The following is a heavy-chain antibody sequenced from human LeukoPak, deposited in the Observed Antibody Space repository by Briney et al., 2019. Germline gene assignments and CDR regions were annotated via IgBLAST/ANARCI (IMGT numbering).Heavy chain of an antibody. CDR3: AIGRLGKLSLSDS. CDR2: IYHSGST. CDR1: GDSINSCY. V-gene: IGHV4-59*01. J-gene: IGHJ4*02. Sequence: PSETLSLTCTVSGDSINSCYWCWIRQPPGKGLEWIGYIYHSGSTNYNPSLKSRVTILIDTSKNQFSLKLSSLTAADTAVYYCAIGRLGKLSLSDSCGRGTLVTVSS. D-gene: IGHD3-16*02.